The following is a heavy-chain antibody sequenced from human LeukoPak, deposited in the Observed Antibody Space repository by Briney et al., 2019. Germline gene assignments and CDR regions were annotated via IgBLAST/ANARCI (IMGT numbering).Heavy chain of an antibody. Sequence: SETLSLTCAVYGGSFSGYYWSWIRQPPGKGLEWIGEINHSGSTNYNPSLKSRVTISVDTSKNQFSLKLSSVTAADTAMYYSARADRIAARRRVYFDLWGRGTLVTVSS. CDR3: ARADRIAARRRVYFDL. J-gene: IGHJ2*01. V-gene: IGHV4-34*01. D-gene: IGHD6-6*01. CDR2: INHSGST. CDR1: GGSFSGYY.